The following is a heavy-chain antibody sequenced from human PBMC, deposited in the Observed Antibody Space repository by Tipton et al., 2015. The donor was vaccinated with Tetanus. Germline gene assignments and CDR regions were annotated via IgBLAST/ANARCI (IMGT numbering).Heavy chain of an antibody. CDR2: IYPDDSDT. Sequence: QSGPEVKKPGESLKISCSGSGYSFNIYWLAWVRQMPGKGLEWMGIIYPDDSDTRYSPSFQGQVTISADKSTTTAYLQWSSLKASDTAMYYCARRLGPYTGDQIWHFDLWGRGTLVTVSS. CDR3: ARRLGPYTGDQIWHFDL. CDR1: GYSFNIYW. V-gene: IGHV5-51*01. D-gene: IGHD7-27*01. J-gene: IGHJ2*01.